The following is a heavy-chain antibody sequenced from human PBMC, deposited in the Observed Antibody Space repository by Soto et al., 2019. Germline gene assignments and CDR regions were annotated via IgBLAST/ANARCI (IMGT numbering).Heavy chain of an antibody. V-gene: IGHV1-8*01. CDR1: GYTFTSYD. Sequence: XXVKVSCKASGYTFTSYDINCVRQATGQGLEWMGWMNPNSGNTGYAQKFQGRVTMTRNTSISTAYMELRRLRSDDTAVYYCARGDYDEGGMDVWGQGTTVTVS. D-gene: IGHD3-3*01. CDR3: ARGDYDEGGMDV. J-gene: IGHJ6*02. CDR2: MNPNSGNT.